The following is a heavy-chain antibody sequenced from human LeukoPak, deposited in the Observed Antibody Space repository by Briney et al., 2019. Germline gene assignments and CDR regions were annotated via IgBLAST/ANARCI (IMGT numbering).Heavy chain of an antibody. CDR3: AKEYDSGGYGANFDY. D-gene: IGHD3-10*01. CDR2: VSSVGGTK. Sequence: GGSLRLSCTASKFTFSNYGMQWDRQAPGKGLQWVAVVSSVGGTKYYADSVKGRFTISRDNSKNTMYLQMDSLRAEDTAVYYCAKEYDSGGYGANFDYWGQGTLVTVSS. J-gene: IGHJ4*02. CDR1: KFTFSNYG. V-gene: IGHV3-30*18.